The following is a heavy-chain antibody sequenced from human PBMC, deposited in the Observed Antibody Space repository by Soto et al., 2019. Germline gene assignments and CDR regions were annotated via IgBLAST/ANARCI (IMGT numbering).Heavy chain of an antibody. V-gene: IGHV3-33*01. CDR2: IWYDGSNK. J-gene: IGHJ6*02. CDR1: GFTFSSYG. CDR3: ARDLLREYYGMDV. D-gene: IGHD1-26*01. Sequence: QVQLVESGGGVVQPGRSLRLSCAASGFTFSSYGMHWVRQAPGKGLEWVAVIWYDGSNKYYADSVKGRFTISRDNSKNTRYRQMNSLRAEDTAVYYCARDLLREYYGMDVWGQGTTVTVSS.